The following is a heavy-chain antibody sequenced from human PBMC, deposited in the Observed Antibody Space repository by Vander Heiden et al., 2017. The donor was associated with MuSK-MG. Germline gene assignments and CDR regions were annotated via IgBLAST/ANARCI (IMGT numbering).Heavy chain of an antibody. J-gene: IGHJ3*02. CDR3: ARAYSSSWRTHDAFDI. Sequence: QVQLVQSGAEVKKPGASVKVSCKASGYTFTSYDINWVRQATGQGLEWIGWMNPNSGNTGYAQKFQGRVTMTRNTSISTADMELSSMRSEETAVYYCARAYSSSWRTHDAFDIWGQGTMVTVSS. CDR2: MNPNSGNT. D-gene: IGHD6-13*01. V-gene: IGHV1-8*01. CDR1: GYTFTSYD.